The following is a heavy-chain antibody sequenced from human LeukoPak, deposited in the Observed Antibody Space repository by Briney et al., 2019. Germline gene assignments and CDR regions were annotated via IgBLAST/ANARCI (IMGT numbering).Heavy chain of an antibody. CDR1: GFTFSSCW. CDR3: ARDNPIQLWPNYYYYYGMDV. J-gene: IGHJ6*02. Sequence: SGGSLRLSCAASGFTFSSCWMHWVRQAPGKGLVCVSRINSDGSSTSYADSVKGRFTISRDNAKNTLYLQMNSLRAEDTAVYYCARDNPIQLWPNYYYYYGMDVWGQGTTVTVSS. CDR2: INSDGSST. D-gene: IGHD5-18*01. V-gene: IGHV3-74*01.